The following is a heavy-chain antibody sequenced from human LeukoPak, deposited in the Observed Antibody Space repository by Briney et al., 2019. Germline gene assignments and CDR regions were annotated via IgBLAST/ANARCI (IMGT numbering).Heavy chain of an antibody. V-gene: IGHV3-48*01. CDR2: ISSSSSTI. CDR3: ARQSTRYKDV. CDR1: RRSFSFSD. D-gene: IGHD5/OR15-5a*01. J-gene: IGHJ6*03. Sequence: QTGGSLRLSCVGARRSFSFSDMYCVRQAPGKGLEWVSYISSSSSTIYYADSVKGRFTISRDNAKNPLYLQMNSLRAEDTAVYHCARQSTRYKDVWGKGTTVTVSS.